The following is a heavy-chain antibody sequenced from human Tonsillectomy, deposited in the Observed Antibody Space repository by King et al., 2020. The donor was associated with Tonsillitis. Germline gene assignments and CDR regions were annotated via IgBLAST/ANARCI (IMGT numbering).Heavy chain of an antibody. J-gene: IGHJ4*02. Sequence: VQLVESGAEVKKPGSSVKVSCKASGGTFSNYAVNWVRQAPGQGLEWMGGIIPMFGTVNYAQKFQGRVTITADESTSTAYMDLSSLRSEDTAVYYCASQPPYYSETSGYYFSFYWGQGTLVTVSS. CDR3: ASQPPYYSETSGYYFSFY. CDR2: IIPMFGTV. CDR1: GGTFSNYA. D-gene: IGHD3-22*01. V-gene: IGHV1-69*01.